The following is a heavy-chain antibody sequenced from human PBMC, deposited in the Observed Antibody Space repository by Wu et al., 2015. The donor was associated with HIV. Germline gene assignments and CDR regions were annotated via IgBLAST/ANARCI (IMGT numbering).Heavy chain of an antibody. D-gene: IGHD1-26*01. CDR3: ARDGPNSGSYSGDAFDI. V-gene: IGHV1-69*12. CDR1: GGTFSSYA. J-gene: IGHJ3*02. Sequence: QVQLVQSGAEVKKPGSSVKVSCKASGGTFSSYAISWVRQAPGQGLEWMGGIIPIFGTANYAQKFQGRVTITADESTSTAYMELSSLRSEDTAVYYCARDGPNSGSYSGDAFDIWGQRGQMVTVSS. CDR2: IIPIFGTA.